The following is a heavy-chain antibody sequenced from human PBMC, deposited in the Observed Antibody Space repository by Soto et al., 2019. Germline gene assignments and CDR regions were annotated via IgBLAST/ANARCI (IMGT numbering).Heavy chain of an antibody. CDR2: IYHSGST. V-gene: IGHV4-4*02. CDR1: GGSISSSNW. D-gene: IGHD3-9*01. J-gene: IGHJ6*02. CDR3: ARFPAATAYYDILTGNYYYYGMDV. Sequence: SETLSLTCAVSGGSISSSNWWSWVRQPPGKGLEWIGEIYHSGSTNYNPSLKSRVTIPVDKSKNQFSLKLSSVTAADTAVYYCARFPAATAYYDILTGNYYYYGMDVWGQGTTVTVSS.